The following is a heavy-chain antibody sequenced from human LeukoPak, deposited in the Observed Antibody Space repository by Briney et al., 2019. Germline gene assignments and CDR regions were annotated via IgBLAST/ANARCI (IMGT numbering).Heavy chain of an antibody. D-gene: IGHD2-2*01. V-gene: IGHV3-33*01. CDR2: IWYDGSNK. J-gene: IGHJ6*02. CDR3: ARGDCSSTSCSGARRYYYYGMDV. CDR1: GFTFSSYG. Sequence: GGSLRLSCAASGFTFSSYGMHWVRQAPGKGLEWVAVIWYDGSNKYYADSVKGRFTISRDNSKNTLYLQMNSLRAEDTAVYYCARGDCSSTSCSGARRYYYYGMDVWGQGTTVTVSS.